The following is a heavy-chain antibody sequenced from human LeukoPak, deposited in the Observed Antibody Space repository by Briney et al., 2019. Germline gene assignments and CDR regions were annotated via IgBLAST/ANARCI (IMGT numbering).Heavy chain of an antibody. V-gene: IGHV4-59*01. J-gene: IGHJ4*02. D-gene: IGHD6-13*01. Sequence: PWETLSLTCTVSGGFISSYYWSWVRQPPGKGLEWVGYIYYSGSTNYNASLKRRVTISVDTSKNQFSLKLSSVTAADTAVYYCASYSRRGLLYSSSWYFDYWGQGTLVTVSS. CDR3: ASYSRRGLLYSSSWYFDY. CDR1: GGFISSYY. CDR2: IYYSGST.